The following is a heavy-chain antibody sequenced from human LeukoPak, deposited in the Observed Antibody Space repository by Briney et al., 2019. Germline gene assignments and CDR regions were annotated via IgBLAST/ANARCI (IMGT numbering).Heavy chain of an antibody. J-gene: IGHJ4*02. Sequence: PGGSLRLSCAASGFILNDYGMHWVRQAPGKGLEWVADIWFDKNQHFADSVKGRFIISRDNSKNTLYLQMNSLRAEDTAVYYCAKNHYSSSRDYFDYWGQGTLVTVSS. CDR3: AKNHYSSSRDYFDY. CDR2: IWFDKNQ. D-gene: IGHD6-13*01. CDR1: GFILNDYG. V-gene: IGHV3-33*06.